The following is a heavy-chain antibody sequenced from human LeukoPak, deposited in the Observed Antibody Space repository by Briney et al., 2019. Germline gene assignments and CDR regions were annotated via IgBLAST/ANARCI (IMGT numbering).Heavy chain of an antibody. V-gene: IGHV3-21*04. D-gene: IGHD5-18*01. Sequence: GGSLRLSCAASGFTFSIYSMNWVRQAPGKGLEWVSSISSSSIYIYYADSVKGRFTISRDNAKNSLYLQMNSLRAEDTAVYYCAKAGYSYGYVPPDYWGQGTLVTVSS. J-gene: IGHJ4*02. CDR1: GFTFSIYS. CDR2: ISSSSIYI. CDR3: AKAGYSYGYVPPDY.